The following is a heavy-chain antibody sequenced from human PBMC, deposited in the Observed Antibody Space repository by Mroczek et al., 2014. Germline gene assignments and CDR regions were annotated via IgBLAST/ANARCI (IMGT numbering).Heavy chain of an antibody. CDR2: IYPGDSDT. D-gene: IGHD4-11*01. CDR3: ARQVVELDYSNERVSRLVPTP. J-gene: IGHJ5*02. CDR1: GYTFTSYW. Sequence: SGAEVKKPGESLKISCKGSGYTFTSYWIAWVRQMPGRGLEWMGIIYPGDSDTRYSPSFQGQVTISADKSISTAYLQWSSLKTSDTAMYYCARQVVELDYSNERVSRLVPTPWGQGTLVTVSS. V-gene: IGHV5-51*01.